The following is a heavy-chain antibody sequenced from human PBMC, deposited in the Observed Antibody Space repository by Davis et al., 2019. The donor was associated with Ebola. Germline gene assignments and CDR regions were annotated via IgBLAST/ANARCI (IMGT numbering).Heavy chain of an antibody. J-gene: IGHJ6*02. CDR2: IYSGGST. V-gene: IGHV3-53*01. D-gene: IGHD2-2*01. Sequence: GGSLRLSCAASGFTVSSNYMSWVRQAPGKGLEWVSVIYSGGSTYYADSVKGRFTISRDNAKNSLYLQMNSLRAEDTAVYYCAREEVPADLLLYYYYGMDVWGQGTTVTVSS. CDR3: AREEVPADLLLYYYYGMDV. CDR1: GFTVSSNY.